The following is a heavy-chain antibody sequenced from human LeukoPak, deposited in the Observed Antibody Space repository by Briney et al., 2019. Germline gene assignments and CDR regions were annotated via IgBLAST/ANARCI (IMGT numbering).Heavy chain of an antibody. Sequence: VASVKVSCKASGYTFSSYHMYWVRQAPGQGLEWMGRINPNSGGTNYAQKFQGRVTMTRDTSISTAYMELSRLRSDGTAVYYCARAYDYVWGSYRNDAFDIWGQGTMVTVSS. CDR2: INPNSGGT. D-gene: IGHD3-16*02. J-gene: IGHJ3*02. CDR3: ARAYDYVWGSYRNDAFDI. CDR1: GYTFSSYH. V-gene: IGHV1-2*06.